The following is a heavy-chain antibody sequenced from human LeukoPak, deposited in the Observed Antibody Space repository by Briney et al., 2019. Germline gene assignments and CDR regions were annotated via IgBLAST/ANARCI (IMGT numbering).Heavy chain of an antibody. D-gene: IGHD6-13*01. J-gene: IGHJ4*02. CDR1: GFTFSTFW. Sequence: GGSLRLSCAASGFTFSTFWMTWVRQAPGKGLEWVANIKEDGTETYYVDSVKGRFTISRDNAKRSLYLQMNSMRFEDTAVYCCARDGPRSGESSYDYWGQGTLVTVSS. V-gene: IGHV3-7*05. CDR3: ARDGPRSGESSYDY. CDR2: IKEDGTET.